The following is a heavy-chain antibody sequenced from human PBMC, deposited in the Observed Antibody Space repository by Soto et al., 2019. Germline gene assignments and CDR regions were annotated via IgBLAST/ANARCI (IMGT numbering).Heavy chain of an antibody. D-gene: IGHD5-12*01. CDR2: ISAYNGDV. V-gene: IGHV1-18*01. J-gene: IGHJ4*02. CDR1: GYPFTSYG. Sequence: GASVKVSCKASGYPFTSYGGSWVRQAPGQGLEWVAWISAYNGDVNFAQSVQGRVTMTTDTSTSTGYIELRSLRSDDTAVYYCARADIVATRTLDYWGQGTLVTVSS. CDR3: ARADIVATRTLDY.